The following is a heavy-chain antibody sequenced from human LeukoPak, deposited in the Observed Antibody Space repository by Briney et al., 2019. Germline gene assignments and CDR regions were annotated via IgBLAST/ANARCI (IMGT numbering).Heavy chain of an antibody. Sequence: GESLKISCKGSGYSFTTYWIGWVRQMPGKGLEWIGIIFPGDSDTTYSPSLQGQVTISADTSINTAYLQWSSLRASDTAMYYCAILPKFQWPINWFDPWGQGTLVTVSS. D-gene: IGHD6-19*01. CDR3: AILPKFQWPINWFDP. CDR2: IFPGDSDT. CDR1: GYSFTTYW. J-gene: IGHJ5*02. V-gene: IGHV5-51*01.